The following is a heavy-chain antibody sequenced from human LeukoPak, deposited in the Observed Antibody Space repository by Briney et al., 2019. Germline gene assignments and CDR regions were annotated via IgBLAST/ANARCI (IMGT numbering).Heavy chain of an antibody. D-gene: IGHD2/OR15-2a*01. Sequence: GGSLRLSCAASGFTFSSNWMGWVRQAPGKGLEWVANINETGNEKYYGDSVTGRFTIARDNANKLLDLQMNSLRGDDSAVYYCVRDDGSLIGRDWGQGTMVTVSS. CDR3: VRDDGSLIGRD. V-gene: IGHV3-7*01. J-gene: IGHJ3*01. CDR2: INETGNEK. CDR1: GFTFSSNW.